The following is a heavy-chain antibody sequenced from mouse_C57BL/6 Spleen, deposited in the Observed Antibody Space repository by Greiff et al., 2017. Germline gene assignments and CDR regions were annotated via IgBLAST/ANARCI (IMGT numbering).Heavy chain of an antibody. J-gene: IGHJ2*01. D-gene: IGHD1-1*01. CDR2: IYPRSGNT. V-gene: IGHV1-81*01. Sequence: QVQLQQSGAELARPGASVKLSCKASGYTFTSYGISWVKQRTGQGLEWIGEIYPRSGNTYYNEKFKGKATLTADKSSSTAYMELRSLTSEDSAVYFCARPPFITTVVANFGYWGQGTTLTVSS. CDR1: GYTFTSYG. CDR3: ARPPFITTVVANFGY.